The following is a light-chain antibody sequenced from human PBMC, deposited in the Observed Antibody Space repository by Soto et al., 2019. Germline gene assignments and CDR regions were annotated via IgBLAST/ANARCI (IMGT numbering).Light chain of an antibody. Sequence: QPALTQPASVSGSPGQSITISCTGTSSDVGGYDYVSWYQQHPGKAPKVMIYEVSNRPSGVSYRFSGSKSGNTASLTISGLQAEDEADYYCSSYTTSSTRVFGGGTKLTVL. CDR3: SSYTTSSTRV. V-gene: IGLV2-14*01. CDR2: EVS. CDR1: SSDVGGYDY. J-gene: IGLJ2*01.